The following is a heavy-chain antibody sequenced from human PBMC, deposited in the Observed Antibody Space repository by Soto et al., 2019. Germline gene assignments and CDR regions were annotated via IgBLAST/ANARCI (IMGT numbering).Heavy chain of an antibody. CDR2: IYWDDDK. Sequence: QVTLKESGPTLVKPTQTLTLTCTFSGFSLNTNGVAVGWIRQPPEKALEWLALIYWDDDKRYSPSLKSRLTITKDPSKNQVVLTMTNMDPVDTATYFCSHMWLLVGEPWYFDFWGRGTLVTVSS. CDR3: SHMWLLVGEPWYFDF. V-gene: IGHV2-5*02. D-gene: IGHD3-10*01. CDR1: GFSLNTNGVA. J-gene: IGHJ2*01.